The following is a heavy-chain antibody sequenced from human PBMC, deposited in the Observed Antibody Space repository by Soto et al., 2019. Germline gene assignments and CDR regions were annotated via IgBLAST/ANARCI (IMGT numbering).Heavy chain of an antibody. CDR1: GFTFSSYS. D-gene: IGHD6-13*01. CDR3: ARDTVAAAGNYYYYYMDV. J-gene: IGHJ6*03. CDR2: ISSSSSYI. V-gene: IGHV3-21*01. Sequence: PGGSLRLSCAASGFTFSSYSMNWVRQAPGKGLEWVSSISSSSSYIYYAVSVKGRFTISRDNAKNSLYLQMNSLRAEDTAVYYCARDTVAAAGNYYYYYMDVWGKGTTVTVSS.